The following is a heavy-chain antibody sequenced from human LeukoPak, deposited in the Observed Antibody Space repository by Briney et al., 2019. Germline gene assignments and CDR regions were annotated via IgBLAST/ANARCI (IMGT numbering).Heavy chain of an antibody. J-gene: IGHJ4*02. CDR2: IKQDGSEK. D-gene: IGHD2/OR15-2a*01. Sequence: GGSLRLSCAASGFTFSSYWMSWVRQAPGKGLEWVANIKQDGSEKYYVDSVKGRFTISRDNSKNPLYLQMNSLRAEDTAVYYCAREGPRGNSQFDYWGQGTLVTVSS. CDR1: GFTFSSYW. CDR3: AREGPRGNSQFDY. V-gene: IGHV3-7*01.